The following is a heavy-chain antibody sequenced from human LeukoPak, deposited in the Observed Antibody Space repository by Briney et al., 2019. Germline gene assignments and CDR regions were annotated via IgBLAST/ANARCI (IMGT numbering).Heavy chain of an antibody. CDR3: ARRAYSYAYGY. J-gene: IGHJ4*02. CDR2: IYPGDSDT. CDR1: GYSFTSYW. V-gene: IGHV5-51*01. Sequence: GESLKISCKGSGYSFTSYWVGWVRQMPGKGLEWMGIIYPGDSDTRYSPFFQGQVTISADKSISTAYLQWSSLKASDTAMYYCARRAYSYAYGYWGQGTLVTVSS. D-gene: IGHD5-18*01.